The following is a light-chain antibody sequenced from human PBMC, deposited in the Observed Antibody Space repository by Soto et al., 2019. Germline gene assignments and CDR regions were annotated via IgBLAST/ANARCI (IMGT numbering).Light chain of an antibody. CDR3: TSYTSSSTDV. Sequence: QSALTQPASVSGSPGQSITISCTGTSSDVGGYNYVSWYQQHPGKAPKLMIYEVSNRPSGVSNRFSGSKSVNTASLTISGLQAEDAADYYCTSYTSSSTDVFGTGTKGTV. CDR2: EVS. CDR1: SSDVGGYNY. V-gene: IGLV2-14*01. J-gene: IGLJ1*01.